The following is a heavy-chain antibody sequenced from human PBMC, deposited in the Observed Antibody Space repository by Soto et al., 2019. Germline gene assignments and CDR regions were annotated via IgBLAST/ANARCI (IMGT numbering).Heavy chain of an antibody. CDR3: SRVALAGRWTDS. V-gene: IGHV3-7*04. CDR1: GFTFSNHW. Sequence: EVQLVEAGGALVQPGGSLRLSCAASGFTFSNHWMSWARQAPGKGLQWVATIENDGSKSYYVDYVKGRFTISRDNADNSLFLQLNSLRVEDTAVYYFSRVALAGRWTDSWGQGTLVTVSS. J-gene: IGHJ4*02. CDR2: IENDGSKS. D-gene: IGHD2-15*01.